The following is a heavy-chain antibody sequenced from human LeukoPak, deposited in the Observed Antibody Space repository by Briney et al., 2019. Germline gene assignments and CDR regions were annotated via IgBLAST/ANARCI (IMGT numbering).Heavy chain of an antibody. CDR2: ISAYNGNT. J-gene: IGHJ6*02. CDR1: GYTFTSYG. CDR3: AREGVIRIGVVSIFGLDV. Sequence: ASVKVSCKASGYTFTSYGISWVRQAPGQGLEWMGWISAYNGNTNYAQKLQGRVTMTTDTSTSTAYMELRSLRSDDTAVYYCAREGVIRIGVVSIFGLDVWGQGTTVIVSS. V-gene: IGHV1-18*01. D-gene: IGHD3-22*01.